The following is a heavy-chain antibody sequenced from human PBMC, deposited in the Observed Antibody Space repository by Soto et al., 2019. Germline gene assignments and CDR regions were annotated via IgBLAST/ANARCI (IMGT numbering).Heavy chain of an antibody. D-gene: IGHD3-9*01. Sequence: QVQLQESGPGLVKPSQTLSLTCTVSGDSISSGGYYWSWIRQYPGKGLEWIGHIYNRGSAYYNPSLKSRVAMSVDTSKNQFSLKLTSVTAADTAMYYCARCLTESNILYYFDYWGRGTLVTVSS. CDR1: GDSISSGGYY. J-gene: IGHJ4*02. CDR3: ARCLTESNILYYFDY. CDR2: IYNRGSA. V-gene: IGHV4-31*03.